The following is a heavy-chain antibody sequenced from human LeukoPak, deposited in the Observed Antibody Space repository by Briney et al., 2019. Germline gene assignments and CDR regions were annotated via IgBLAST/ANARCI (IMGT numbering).Heavy chain of an antibody. CDR1: GGSFSGYY. D-gene: IGHD6-13*01. V-gene: IGHV4-34*01. CDR2: INHSGST. Sequence: SETLSLTCAVNGGSFSGYYWSWIRQPPGKGLEWIGEINHSGSTNYNPSLKSRVTISVDTSKNQFSLKLSSVTAADTAVYYCACRLAAAGTGWFDPWGQGTLVTVSS. CDR3: ACRLAAAGTGWFDP. J-gene: IGHJ5*02.